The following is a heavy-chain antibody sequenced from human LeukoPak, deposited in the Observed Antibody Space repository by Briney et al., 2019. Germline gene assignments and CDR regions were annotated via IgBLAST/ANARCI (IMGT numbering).Heavy chain of an antibody. V-gene: IGHV4-34*01. Sequence: SETLSLTCAVYGGSFSGYYWSWIRQPPGKGLEWIGEINHSGSTNYNPSLKSRVTISVDTSKNQFSLKLSTVTAADTAVYYCARGTTTYYFDYWGQGTLVTVSS. CDR1: GGSFSGYY. CDR3: ARGTTTYYFDY. J-gene: IGHJ4*02. D-gene: IGHD1-1*01. CDR2: INHSGST.